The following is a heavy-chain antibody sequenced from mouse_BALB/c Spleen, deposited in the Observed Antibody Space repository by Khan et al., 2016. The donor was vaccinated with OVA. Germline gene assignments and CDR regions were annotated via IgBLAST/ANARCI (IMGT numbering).Heavy chain of an antibody. D-gene: IGHD1-3*01. CDR2: ICAGGGT. CDR1: GFSLTSYG. J-gene: IGHJ2*01. V-gene: IGHV2-9*02. CDR3: ARLEDI. Sequence: QVQLQQSGPGLVAPSQSLSITCTVSGFSLTSYGVHWVRQPPGKGLEWLGVICAGGGTTYNSALMSSLSISTDNSKSQVFLKMNSLQTDDTAMYYCARLEDIWGQGTTLTVSS.